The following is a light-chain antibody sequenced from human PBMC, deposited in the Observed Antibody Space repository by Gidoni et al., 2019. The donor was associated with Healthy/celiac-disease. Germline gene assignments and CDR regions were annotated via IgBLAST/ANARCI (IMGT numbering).Light chain of an antibody. CDR1: SSDVGGYNY. J-gene: IGLJ3*02. V-gene: IGLV2-14*01. CDR3: SSYTSSSTLV. Sequence: QSALTQPASVSGSPGQSITSSCTGTSSDVGGYNYVSWYQQPPGKAPTLMIYEVSTRPSGVSNRFSGSKSGNTASLTSSGLQAEDEADYYCSSYTSSSTLVFGGGTKLTVL. CDR2: EVS.